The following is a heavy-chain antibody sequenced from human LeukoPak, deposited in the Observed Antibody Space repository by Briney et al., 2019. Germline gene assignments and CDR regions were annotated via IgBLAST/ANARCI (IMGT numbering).Heavy chain of an antibody. Sequence: SGGSLRLSCAASGFTFSSCGFNWVRQAPGKGLEWVSSIGLTGTDRYYADSVRGRFTISRDNAKNSMYLQMDSLRDEDTAVYYCATETIGRHYDYWGQGTLLTVSS. V-gene: IGHV3-21*01. CDR3: ATETIGRHYDY. CDR1: GFTFSSCG. D-gene: IGHD1-14*01. CDR2: IGLTGTDR. J-gene: IGHJ4*02.